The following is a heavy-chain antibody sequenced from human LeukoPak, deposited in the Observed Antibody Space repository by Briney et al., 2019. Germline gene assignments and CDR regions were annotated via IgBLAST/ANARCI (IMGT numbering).Heavy chain of an antibody. CDR3: ARCSGGSCGAFDI. D-gene: IGHD2-15*01. Sequence: ASVKVSCKAFGYTFTSNYMHWVRQAPGQGPEWMGVISPSGGSTTYAQKFQGRVTLTTDTSTSTDYMELRSLRSDDTAVYYCARCSGGSCGAFDIWGQGTMVTVSS. CDR1: GYTFTSNY. J-gene: IGHJ3*02. CDR2: ISPSGGST. V-gene: IGHV1-46*01.